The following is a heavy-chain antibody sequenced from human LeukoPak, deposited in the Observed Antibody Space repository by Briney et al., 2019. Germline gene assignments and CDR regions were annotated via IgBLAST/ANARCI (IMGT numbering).Heavy chain of an antibody. Sequence: SQTLSLTCTVSGDSISSGGYYWSWIRQHPGKGLEWIGYIYYSGSTYYNPSLKSRVTISVDTSKNQFSLKLSSVTAADTAVYYCARETTRNYDFWSGQNWFDPWGQGTLVTVSS. J-gene: IGHJ5*02. CDR2: IYYSGST. CDR3: ARETTRNYDFWSGQNWFDP. D-gene: IGHD3-3*01. V-gene: IGHV4-31*03. CDR1: GDSISSGGYY.